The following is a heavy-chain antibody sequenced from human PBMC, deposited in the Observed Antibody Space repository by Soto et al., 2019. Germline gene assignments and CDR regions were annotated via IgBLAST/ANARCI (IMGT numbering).Heavy chain of an antibody. CDR1: GFTFSSYG. D-gene: IGHD3-22*01. CDR3: ARDYYDSSGYCDY. CDR2: IWYDGSNK. Sequence: GGSLRLSCAASGFTFSSYGMHWVRQAPGKGLEWVAVIWYDGSNKYYADSVKGRFTISRDNSKNTLYLQMNSLRAEDTAVYYCARDYYDSSGYCDYWGQGTLVTVSS. J-gene: IGHJ4*02. V-gene: IGHV3-33*01.